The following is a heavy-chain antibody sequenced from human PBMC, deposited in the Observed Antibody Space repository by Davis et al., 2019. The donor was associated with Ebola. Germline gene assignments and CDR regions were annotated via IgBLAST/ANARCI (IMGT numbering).Heavy chain of an antibody. J-gene: IGHJ4*02. V-gene: IGHV3-30*04. CDR1: GFTFRKYA. Sequence: GESLKISCAASGFTFRKYAMHWVRQAPGKGPEWVAVVSHSEREKFYADSVKGRFTISRDNSENTLYLQMNSLTADDTAVYYCARAVFHEVLDYWGQGTPVTVSP. CDR3: ARAVFHEVLDY. D-gene: IGHD3-3*01. CDR2: VSHSEREK.